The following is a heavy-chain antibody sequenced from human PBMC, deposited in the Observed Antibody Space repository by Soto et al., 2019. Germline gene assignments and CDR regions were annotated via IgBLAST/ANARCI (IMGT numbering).Heavy chain of an antibody. V-gene: IGHV3-7*04. J-gene: IGHJ4*02. CDR1: GFTFSNHW. D-gene: IGHD1-20*01. CDR3: ARDWYMDY. Sequence: GGSLRLSCAASGFTFSNHWINWIRQTPGRGLEWLAAIKQDGGEKYYVDSVKGRFTVSRDNAMNSAYLQMNSLRVDDTAVYYCARDWYMDYWGQGTLVTVSS. CDR2: IKQDGGEK.